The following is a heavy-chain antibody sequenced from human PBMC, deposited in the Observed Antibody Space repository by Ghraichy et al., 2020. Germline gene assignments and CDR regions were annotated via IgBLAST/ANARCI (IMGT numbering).Heavy chain of an antibody. CDR3: ARVFNVGSTSCYHFDY. CDR1: GFTFSSYS. V-gene: IGHV3-21*01. Sequence: GGSLRLSCAASGFTFSSYSMNWVRQAPGKGLEWVSSISSSSSYIYYADSVKGRFTISRDNAKNSLYLQMNSLRDEDTAVYYCARVFNVGSTSCYHFDYWGQGALVAVSS. J-gene: IGHJ4*02. D-gene: IGHD2-2*01. CDR2: ISSSSSYI.